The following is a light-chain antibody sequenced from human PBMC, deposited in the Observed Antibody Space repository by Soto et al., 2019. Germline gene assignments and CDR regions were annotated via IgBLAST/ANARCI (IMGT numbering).Light chain of an antibody. V-gene: IGKV1-6*01. CDR1: QGIRSE. CDR2: TAS. J-gene: IGKJ4*01. CDR3: IQDYNYPLT. Sequence: AIQMTQSPSSLSASVGDRVTITCRASQGIRSELGWYQQKPGKAPNLLIYTASTLQSGVPSRFSGSGSGTDFTLTISSLQPEDFATYYCIQDYNYPLTFGGGTKVHIK.